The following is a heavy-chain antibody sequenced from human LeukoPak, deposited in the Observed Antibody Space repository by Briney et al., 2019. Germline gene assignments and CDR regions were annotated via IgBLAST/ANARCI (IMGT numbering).Heavy chain of an antibody. Sequence: PSETLSLTCTVSGGSIRGYYWSWLRQPPGKGLECIGYIYNSGSTKYNPSLRSRVTISVDTSKSQFSLKLNSVTAADTAVYYCAAAGWDNHDSSGFSFDYWGQGTLVTVSS. CDR3: AAAGWDNHDSSGFSFDY. CDR1: GGSIRGYY. D-gene: IGHD3-22*01. J-gene: IGHJ4*02. V-gene: IGHV4-59*01. CDR2: IYNSGST.